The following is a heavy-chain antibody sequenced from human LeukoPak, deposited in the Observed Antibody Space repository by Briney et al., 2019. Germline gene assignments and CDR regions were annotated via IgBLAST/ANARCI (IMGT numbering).Heavy chain of an antibody. Sequence: GGSLRLSCAASGFPFSSQWLSWFRQSPGKGLEWVAHINQDGSEKYYVDSVKGRFTISRDNARNSQYLQMNSLRAEDTAVYFCTRDTKRAVCSGNDCYYYMDVWGKGTTVTVSS. D-gene: IGHD2-15*01. J-gene: IGHJ6*03. V-gene: IGHV3-7*01. CDR3: TRDTKRAVCSGNDCYYYMDV. CDR1: GFPFSSQW. CDR2: INQDGSEK.